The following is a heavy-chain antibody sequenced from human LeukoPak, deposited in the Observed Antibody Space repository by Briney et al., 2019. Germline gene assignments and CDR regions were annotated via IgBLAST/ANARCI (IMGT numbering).Heavy chain of an antibody. J-gene: IGHJ3*02. CDR2: ISYIGST. Sequence: PSETLSLTCAVSDDSFSSHYWTWIRQPPGRGLEWIGYISYIGSTNYNPSLKSRVTISIDTSKNEFSLKLTSVTAADTAVYYCARDLVTVTKGFDIWGQGTMVTVSS. V-gene: IGHV4-59*11. D-gene: IGHD4-17*01. CDR1: DDSFSSHY. CDR3: ARDLVTVTKGFDI.